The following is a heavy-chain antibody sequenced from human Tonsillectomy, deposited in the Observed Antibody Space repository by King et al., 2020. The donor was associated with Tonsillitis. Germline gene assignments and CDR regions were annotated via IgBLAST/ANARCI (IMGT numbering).Heavy chain of an antibody. V-gene: IGHV3-43*01. CDR3: AKRGGGWSGYDDYFDN. J-gene: IGHJ4*02. CDR2: ISWDGDST. Sequence: VQLVESGGVVVQPGGSLRLSCAASGFTFDDYTMHWVRQAPGKGLEWVSLISWDGDSTYYADSVKGRFTISRDNSKNSLYLQMNSLRTEDTAFYYCAKRGGGWSGYDDYFDNWGQGTLVTVSS. CDR1: GFTFDDYT. D-gene: IGHD3-3*01.